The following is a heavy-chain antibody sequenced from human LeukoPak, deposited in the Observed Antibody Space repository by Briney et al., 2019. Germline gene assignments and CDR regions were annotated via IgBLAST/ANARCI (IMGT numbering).Heavy chain of an antibody. CDR1: GYPFDNFG. V-gene: IGHV1-18*01. J-gene: IGHJ4*02. CDR2: ISAYNGNT. D-gene: IGHD4-17*01. Sequence: ASVKVSCKASGYPFDNFGLTWVRQAPGQGLEWMGWISAYNGNTHYTQKFRDRLTMTTDTSTRTAYLELRSLKSDDTAVYYCARDRLGGDLTGESLYWGQGTLVTVSS. CDR3: ARDRLGGDLTGESLY.